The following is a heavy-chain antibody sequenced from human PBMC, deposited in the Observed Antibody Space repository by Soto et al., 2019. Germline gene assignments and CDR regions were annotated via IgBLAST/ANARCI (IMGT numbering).Heavy chain of an antibody. CDR1: GYSFTSYW. CDR2: IYPGDSDT. V-gene: IGHV5-51*01. J-gene: IGHJ5*02. CDR3: ARQGAPNYYGFDP. Sequence: PGEALKISCKGSGYSFTSYWIGWVLQIPGKGLEWMGIIYPGDSDTRYSPSFQGQVTISADKSISTAYLQWSSLKASDTAMYYCARQGAPNYYGFDPWGQGTLVTVSS. D-gene: IGHD3-10*01.